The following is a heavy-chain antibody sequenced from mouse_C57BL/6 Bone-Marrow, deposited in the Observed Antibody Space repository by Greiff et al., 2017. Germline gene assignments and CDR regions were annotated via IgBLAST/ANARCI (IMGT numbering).Heavy chain of an antibody. CDR3: ARSPYYYGSSEYFDY. CDR1: GYTFTDYY. V-gene: IGHV1-19*01. CDR2: INPYNGGT. Sequence: VQLQQSGPVLVKPGASVKMSCKASGYTFTDYYMNWVKQSHGKSLEWIGVINPYNGGTSYNQKFKGKATLTVDKSSSTAYMELNSLTSEDSAVYYCARSPYYYGSSEYFDYWGQGTTLTVSS. J-gene: IGHJ2*01. D-gene: IGHD1-1*01.